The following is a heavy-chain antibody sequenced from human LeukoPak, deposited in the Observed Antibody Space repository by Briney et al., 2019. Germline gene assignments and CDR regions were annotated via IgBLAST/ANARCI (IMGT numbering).Heavy chain of an antibody. CDR2: IYHSGST. CDR1: GYSISSGYY. CDR3: AVASSFWSGPTLSVVWFDP. Sequence: SETLSLTCAVSGYSISSGYYWGCIRQPPGKGVEGSGGIYHSGSTYYNQSPKSRVTISVDTAKNQFSLKRSSVTAADTPAYYCAVASSFWSGPTLSVVWFDPWGQGTLVTVSS. J-gene: IGHJ5*02. D-gene: IGHD3-3*01. V-gene: IGHV4-38-2*01.